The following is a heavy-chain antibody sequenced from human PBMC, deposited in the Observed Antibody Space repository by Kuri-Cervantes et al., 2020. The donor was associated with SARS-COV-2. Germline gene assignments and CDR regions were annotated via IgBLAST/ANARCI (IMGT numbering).Heavy chain of an antibody. CDR1: GFTFSDYY. J-gene: IGHJ4*02. V-gene: IGHV4-34*01. CDR2: INHSGST. CDR3: ARSNYSPYGLDY. D-gene: IGHD3-10*01. Sequence: ESLKISCAASGFTFSDYYMSWIRQPPGKGLEWIGEINHSGSTNYNPSLKSRVTISVDTSKNQFSLKLSSVTAADTAVYYCARSNYSPYGLDYWGQGTLVTVSS.